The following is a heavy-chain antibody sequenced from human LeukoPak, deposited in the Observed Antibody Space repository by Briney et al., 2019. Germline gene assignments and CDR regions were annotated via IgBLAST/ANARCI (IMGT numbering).Heavy chain of an antibody. CDR1: GFTFSSYE. CDR3: AILDIVVVPAAIPVNWFDP. J-gene: IGHJ5*02. CDR2: ISSSGSTI. V-gene: IGHV3-48*03. Sequence: QPGGSLRLSCAASGFTFSSYEMNWVRQAPGKGLEWVSYISSSGSTIYYADSVKGRFTISRDNAKNSLYLQMNSLRAEDTAVYYCAILDIVVVPAAIPVNWFDPWGQGTLVTISS. D-gene: IGHD2-2*02.